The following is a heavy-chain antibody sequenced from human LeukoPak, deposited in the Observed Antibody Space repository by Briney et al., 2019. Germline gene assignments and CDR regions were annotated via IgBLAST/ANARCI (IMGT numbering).Heavy chain of an antibody. D-gene: IGHD2-15*01. CDR3: AREVEAFDV. V-gene: IGHV3-23*01. J-gene: IGHJ3*01. Sequence: GGSLRLSCAASGFTFSSHAMSWVRQAPGKGLEWVSAITSGDNTYYADSMKGRFTISRDNSKNTLYLQVNSLRAEDTAVYYCAREVEAFDVWGQGTMVTVSS. CDR2: ITSGDNT. CDR1: GFTFSSHA.